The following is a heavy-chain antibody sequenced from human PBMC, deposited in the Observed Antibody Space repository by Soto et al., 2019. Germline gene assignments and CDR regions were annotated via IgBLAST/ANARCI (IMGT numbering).Heavy chain of an antibody. CDR3: ARHPLAYPTYDSSGYYSKTNWFEP. CDR2: IYPGDSDT. V-gene: IGHV5-51*01. J-gene: IGHJ5*02. D-gene: IGHD3-22*01. Sequence: PGESLKISCKGSGYSFTSYWIGWVRQMPGKGLEWMGIIYPGDSDTRYSPSFQGQVTISADKSISTAYLQWSSLKASDTAMYYCARHPLAYPTYDSSGYYSKTNWFEPWGHGPLVTVSS. CDR1: GYSFTSYW.